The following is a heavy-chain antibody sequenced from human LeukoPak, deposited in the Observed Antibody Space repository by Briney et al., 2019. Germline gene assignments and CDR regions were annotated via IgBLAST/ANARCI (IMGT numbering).Heavy chain of an antibody. Sequence: GGSLRFSCAASGFTFSSYWMHWVRQAPGKGLVWVSRINSDGSSTSYADSVKGRFTISRDNAKNTLYLQMNSLRAEDTAVYYCARQGMYYYGSGTDPWGQGTLVTVSS. V-gene: IGHV3-74*01. CDR1: GFTFSSYW. CDR3: ARQGMYYYGSGTDP. J-gene: IGHJ5*02. D-gene: IGHD3-10*01. CDR2: INSDGSST.